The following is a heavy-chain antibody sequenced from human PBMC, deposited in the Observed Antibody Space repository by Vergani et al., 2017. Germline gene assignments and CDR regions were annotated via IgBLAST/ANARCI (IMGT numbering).Heavy chain of an antibody. CDR3: AKMGGEDIVVVPAAPPGNYFDY. Sequence: EVQLLESGGDLVQPGGSLRLSCAASGFTFSSYSMNWVRQAPGKGLEWVSSISSSSSYIFYADSVKGRFTISRDNAKNSLYLQMNSLRAEDTAVYYCAKMGGEDIVVVPAAPPGNYFDYWGQGTLVTVSS. J-gene: IGHJ4*02. V-gene: IGHV3-21*01. CDR2: ISSSSSYI. CDR1: GFTFSSYS. D-gene: IGHD2-2*01.